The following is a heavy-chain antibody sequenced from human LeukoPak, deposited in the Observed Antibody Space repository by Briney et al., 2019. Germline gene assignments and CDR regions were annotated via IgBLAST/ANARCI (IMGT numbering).Heavy chain of an antibody. CDR1: GFTFSSYS. CDR3: ARDSSSSKFDY. CDR2: ISSSSSTI. J-gene: IGHJ4*02. D-gene: IGHD6-13*01. V-gene: IGHV3-48*01. Sequence: GGSLRLSCAASGFTFSSYSMNWVRQAPGKGLEWVSYISSSSSTIYYADSVKGRFTISRDNAKNSLYLQMNSLRAEDTAVYYCARDSSSSKFDYWGQGTLVTVSS.